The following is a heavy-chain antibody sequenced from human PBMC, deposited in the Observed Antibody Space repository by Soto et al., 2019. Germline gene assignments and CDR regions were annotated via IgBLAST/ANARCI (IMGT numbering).Heavy chain of an antibody. V-gene: IGHV4-34*01. CDR1: GGSFSGYY. CDR2: INHSGST. D-gene: IGHD6-13*01. J-gene: IGHJ6*03. Sequence: SETLSLTCAVYGGSFSGYYWSWIRQPPGKGLEWIGEINHSGSTNYNPSLKSRVTISVDTSKNQFSLKLSSVTAADTAVYYCARSYSSSQIYHSYYMDVWGKGTTVTVSS. CDR3: ARSYSSSQIYHSYYMDV.